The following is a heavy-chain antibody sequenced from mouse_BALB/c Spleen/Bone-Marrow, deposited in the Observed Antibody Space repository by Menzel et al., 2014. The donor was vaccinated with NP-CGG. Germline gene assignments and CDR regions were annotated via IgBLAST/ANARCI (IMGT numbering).Heavy chain of an antibody. CDR1: GYTFSSYW. CDR3: ARGELRCDYDEGDLFAY. CDR2: ILPGSGST. Sequence: QVQLQQSGAELMKPGASVKISCKATGYTFSSYWIEWVKQRPGHGLEWIGEILPGSGSTNYSEKFKGKATFTADTSSNTAYMQLSSLTSEDSAVYYYARGELRCDYDEGDLFAYWGQGTLVTVSA. J-gene: IGHJ3*01. D-gene: IGHD2-4*01. V-gene: IGHV1-9*01.